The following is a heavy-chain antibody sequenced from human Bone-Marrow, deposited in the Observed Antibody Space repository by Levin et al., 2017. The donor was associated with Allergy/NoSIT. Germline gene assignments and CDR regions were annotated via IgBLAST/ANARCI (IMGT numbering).Heavy chain of an antibody. V-gene: IGHV4-61*02. CDR2: IYTTGNS. CDR3: AREALDVTGYVTEVLDY. Sequence: KASETLSLTCTVSGASISSGGYWTWIRQAAGGGLEWIGRIYTTGNSVHNPSLESRITLSIDTSKNQFSLELRSVTAADTAVYFCAREALDVTGYVTEVLDYWGQGHLVTVSS. CDR1: GASISSGGY. J-gene: IGHJ4*02. D-gene: IGHD3-9*01.